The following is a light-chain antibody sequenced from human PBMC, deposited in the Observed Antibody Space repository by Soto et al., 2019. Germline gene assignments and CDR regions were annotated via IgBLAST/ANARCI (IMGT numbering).Light chain of an antibody. CDR3: QQYNNWPLP. CDR1: QSVSNN. V-gene: IGKV3-15*01. Sequence: EIVMTQSPATLSVSPGESATLSCRASQSVSNNLAWYQQKPGQAPRLLIYGASARATGIPARFSGSGSGTEFTLPISSLQSEDFAVYYCQQYNNWPLPFGGGTKVEIK. CDR2: GAS. J-gene: IGKJ4*01.